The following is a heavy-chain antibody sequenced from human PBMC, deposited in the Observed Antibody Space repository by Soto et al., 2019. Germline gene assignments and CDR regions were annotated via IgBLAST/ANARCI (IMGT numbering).Heavy chain of an antibody. CDR1: GDSITTSSFY. D-gene: IGHD2-8*01. Sequence: KPSETLSLTCSVSGGTVSGDSITTSSFYWGWIRQPPGKGLQWVASIDYSGSTYYNPSLKSRVTISVDTSKNQFFLKLTSVTAADTAVYYCARLLTYWGHGILVTVSS. CDR2: IDYSGST. J-gene: IGHJ4*01. CDR3: ARLLTY. V-gene: IGHV4-39*01.